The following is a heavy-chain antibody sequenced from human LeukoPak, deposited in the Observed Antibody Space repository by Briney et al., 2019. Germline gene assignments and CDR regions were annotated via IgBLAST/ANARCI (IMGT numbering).Heavy chain of an antibody. D-gene: IGHD3-22*01. CDR2: ISGSGGST. CDR3: AKRRRDISSGYYSDY. CDR1: GFTFSSYA. Sequence: PGGSLRLSCAASGFTFSSYAMSWVSQAPGKGLEWVSAISGSGGSTYYADSVKGRFTISRDNSKNTLYLQMNSLRAEDTAVYYCAKRRRDISSGYYSDYWGQGTLVTVSS. J-gene: IGHJ4*02. V-gene: IGHV3-23*01.